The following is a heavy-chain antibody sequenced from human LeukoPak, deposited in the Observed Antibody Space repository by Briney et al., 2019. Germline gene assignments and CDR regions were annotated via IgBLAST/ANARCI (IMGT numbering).Heavy chain of an antibody. D-gene: IGHD6-25*01. Sequence: GGSLRLSCAASGFTFSSHSMSWVRQPPGEGLEWVAAISPSGDSTTYRDSVKGQFTISRDNSRNRLYLQMNSLADEDTAVYYCSKDAAVLTSGIAASSHEYWGQGTLVTVS. J-gene: IGHJ4*02. V-gene: IGHV3-23*01. CDR3: SKDAAVLTSGIAASSHEY. CDR1: GFTFSSHS. CDR2: ISPSGDST.